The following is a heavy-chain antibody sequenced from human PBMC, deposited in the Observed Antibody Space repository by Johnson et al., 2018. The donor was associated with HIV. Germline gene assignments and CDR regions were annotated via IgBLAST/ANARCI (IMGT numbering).Heavy chain of an antibody. J-gene: IGHJ3*01. Sequence: HLVESGGGLVQPGGSLRLSCAGSGFTFEEYGIHWVRQVPGKGLEWVSGITRNGGTSGYAASVQGRFTISRDNAKNSLHLQMDTLGAEDTALYYCTRASTGTFWGAFDGWGQGTMVTVSS. V-gene: IGHV3-9*01. CDR2: ITRNGGTS. CDR1: GFTFEEYG. CDR3: TRASTGTFWGAFDG. D-gene: IGHD2/OR15-2a*01.